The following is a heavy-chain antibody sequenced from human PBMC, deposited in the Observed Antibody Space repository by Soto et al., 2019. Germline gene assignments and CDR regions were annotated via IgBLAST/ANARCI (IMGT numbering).Heavy chain of an antibody. CDR3: ARGGDLRAAGVYYYGMDV. V-gene: IGHV1-69*06. CDR2: IIPIFGTA. CDR1: GGTFSSYA. D-gene: IGHD6-13*01. Sequence: QVQLVQSGAEVKKPGSSVKVSCKASGGTFSSYAIGWVRQAPGQGLEWMGGIIPIFGTANYAQKFQGRVTITADKSTSTAYMELSSLRSEDTAVYYCARGGDLRAAGVYYYGMDVWGQGTTVTVSS. J-gene: IGHJ6*02.